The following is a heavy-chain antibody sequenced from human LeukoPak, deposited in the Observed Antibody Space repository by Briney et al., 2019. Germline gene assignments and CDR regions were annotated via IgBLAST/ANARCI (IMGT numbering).Heavy chain of an antibody. CDR1: GFTFSSYG. CDR2: IKQDGSEK. V-gene: IGHV3-7*01. CDR3: ARGGASYGLGYFDY. J-gene: IGHJ4*02. Sequence: GGSLRLSCAASGFTFSSYGMHWVRQAPGKGLEWVANIKQDGSEKFYVDSVKGRFTISRDNAKNSLYLQMNSPRVEDTALYYCARGGASYGLGYFDYWGQGTLVTVSS. D-gene: IGHD5-18*01.